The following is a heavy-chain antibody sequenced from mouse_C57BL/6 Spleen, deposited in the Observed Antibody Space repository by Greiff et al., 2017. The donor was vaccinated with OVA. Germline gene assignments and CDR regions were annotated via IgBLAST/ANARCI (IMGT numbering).Heavy chain of an antibody. CDR3: RRGGAGTGYFDV. CDR2: ISSGGDYI. D-gene: IGHD4-1*01. J-gene: IGHJ1*03. V-gene: IGHV5-9-1*02. CDR1: GYTFSSYA. Sequence: EVQVVESGEGLVKPGGSLKLSCAASGYTFSSYAMSWVRQTPEKRLEWVAYISSGGDYIYYADTVKGRFTISRDNARNTLYLQMSSLTSEASAMYYWRRGGAGTGYFDVWGTGTTVTVSS.